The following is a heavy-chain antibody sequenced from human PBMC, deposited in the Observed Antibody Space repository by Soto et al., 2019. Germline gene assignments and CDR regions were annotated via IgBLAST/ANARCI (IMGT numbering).Heavy chain of an antibody. J-gene: IGHJ4*02. V-gene: IGHV1-18*04. CDR3: ARGFSYDSSGYYYVGGPDYFDY. CDR2: ISAYNGNT. Sequence: GASVKVSCKASGYTFTGYGISWVRQAPGQGLEWMGWISAYNGNTNYAQKLQGRVTMTTDTSTSTAYMELRSLRSDDTAVYYCARGFSYDSSGYYYVGGPDYFDYWGQGTLVTVSS. CDR1: GYTFTGYG. D-gene: IGHD3-22*01.